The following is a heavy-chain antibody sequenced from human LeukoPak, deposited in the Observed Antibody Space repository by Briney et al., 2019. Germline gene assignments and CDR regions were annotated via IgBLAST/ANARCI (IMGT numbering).Heavy chain of an antibody. CDR3: ARAYCSSTSCSKAELRYFDL. CDR1: GGSFSGYY. D-gene: IGHD2-2*01. Sequence: SETLSLTCAVYGGSFSGYYWSWIRQPPGKGLEWIGEINHSGSTNYNPSLKSRVTISVDTSKNQFSLKLSSVTAADTAVYYCARAYCSSTSCSKAELRYFDLWGRGTLVTVSS. J-gene: IGHJ2*01. V-gene: IGHV4-34*01. CDR2: INHSGST.